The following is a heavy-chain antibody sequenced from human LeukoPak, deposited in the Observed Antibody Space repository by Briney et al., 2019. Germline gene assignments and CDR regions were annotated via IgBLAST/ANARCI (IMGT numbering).Heavy chain of an antibody. D-gene: IGHD3-10*01. CDR3: ARITRGHYYGMDV. CDR1: GGSISSHY. CDR2: MYYSGST. J-gene: IGHJ6*02. Sequence: SETLSLTCTVSGGSISSHYWSWTRHPPGKGRGWIAFMYYSGSTNYNPSLQSRVTISLDTSKNQLSLKVSSVTAADTAVYYCARITRGHYYGMDVWGQGTTVTVSS. V-gene: IGHV4-59*11.